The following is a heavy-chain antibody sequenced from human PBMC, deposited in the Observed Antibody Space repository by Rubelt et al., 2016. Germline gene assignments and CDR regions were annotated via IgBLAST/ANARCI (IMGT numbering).Heavy chain of an antibody. J-gene: IGHJ6*03. CDR3: ARSTWMGSYFYMDV. CDR1: GGSFSDYY. Sequence: QVQLQQWGAGPLKPSETLSLTCAVYGGSFSDYYWSWIRLPPGKGLEWIGEINQSASTNYNPSLKSRVTRSEDTSKNQFSLRLSSVTAADTAVYYCARSTWMGSYFYMDVWGKGTTVTVSS. CDR2: INQSAST. V-gene: IGHV4-34*01. D-gene: IGHD1-1*01.